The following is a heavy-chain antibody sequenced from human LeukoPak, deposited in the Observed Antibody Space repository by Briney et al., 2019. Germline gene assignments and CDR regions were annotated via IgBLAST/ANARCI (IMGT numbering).Heavy chain of an antibody. CDR1: GFTVSSNY. D-gene: IGHD6-19*01. J-gene: IGHJ4*02. CDR2: IYSGGST. V-gene: IGHV3-53*01. CDR3: AKERTGGWPFDY. Sequence: GGSLRLSCAASGFTVSSNYMNWVRQAPGKGLEWVSVIYSGGSTFYADSVEGRFTISRDNSNNTLYLQMNSLRADDTAVYYCAKERTGGWPFDYWGQGTLVTVSS.